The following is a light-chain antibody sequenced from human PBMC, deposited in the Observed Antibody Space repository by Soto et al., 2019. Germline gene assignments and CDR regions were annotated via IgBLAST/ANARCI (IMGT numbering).Light chain of an antibody. CDR3: QQRRSWPPIT. CDR2: SAS. V-gene: IGKV3-11*01. J-gene: IGKJ5*01. Sequence: ELVLTQSPGTLSVSPGERGTLSCRASQNLGTLYLAWFQQKSGQAPRLIIYSASRRATGIPDRFTGSGSGTDFTLTISSLEPEDFAVYYCQQRRSWPPITCGQGTRLEIK. CDR1: QNLGTLY.